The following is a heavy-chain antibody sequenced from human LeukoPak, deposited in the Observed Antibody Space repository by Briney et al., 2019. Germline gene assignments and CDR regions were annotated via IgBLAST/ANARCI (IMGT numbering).Heavy chain of an antibody. Sequence: PGRSLRLSCAASGFTFSSSALHWVRQAPGQGLEWVAVISYDGSNKYYADSVKGRFTISRDNSKNTLYLQMNSLRAEDTAVYYCARGEVSYYDSSGYVGYYGMDVWGQGTTVTVSS. CDR1: GFTFSSSA. CDR2: ISYDGSNK. CDR3: ARGEVSYYDSSGYVGYYGMDV. D-gene: IGHD3-22*01. V-gene: IGHV3-30-3*01. J-gene: IGHJ6*02.